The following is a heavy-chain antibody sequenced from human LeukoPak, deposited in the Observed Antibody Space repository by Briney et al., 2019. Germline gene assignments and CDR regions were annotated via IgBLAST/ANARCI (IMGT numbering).Heavy chain of an antibody. CDR2: INPNSGGT. CDR1: GYTFTGYY. Sequence: ASVKVSCKASGYTFTGYYMHWVRQAPGQGLEWMGWINPNSGGTNYAQKFQGRVTMTRDTSISTAYMELSRLRSDDTAVYYCARVAGPYSSSWYGWLDPWGQGTLVTVSS. CDR3: ARVAGPYSSSWYGWLDP. J-gene: IGHJ5*02. D-gene: IGHD6-13*01. V-gene: IGHV1-2*02.